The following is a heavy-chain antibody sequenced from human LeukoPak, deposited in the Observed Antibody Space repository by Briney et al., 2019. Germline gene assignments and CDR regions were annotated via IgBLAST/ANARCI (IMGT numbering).Heavy chain of an antibody. J-gene: IGHJ4*02. Sequence: SETLSLTCTVSGVSIISSSYDWGWIRQPPGTGLEWIGSTSYGGSTDYNPSLKSRVTISVDASKNQFSLRMSSVTAADTAVYYCARYFDEWGQGRLVTVYS. V-gene: IGHV4-39*01. CDR1: GVSIISSSYD. CDR3: ARYFDE. CDR2: TSYGGST.